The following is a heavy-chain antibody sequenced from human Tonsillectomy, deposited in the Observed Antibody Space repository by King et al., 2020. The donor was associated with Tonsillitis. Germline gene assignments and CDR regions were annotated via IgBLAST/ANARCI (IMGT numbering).Heavy chain of an antibody. V-gene: IGHV3-23*04. CDR1: GFTFSSYA. J-gene: IGHJ4*02. CDR2: ISGSGGST. Sequence: EVQLVESGGGLVQPGGSLRLSCAASGFTFSSYAMSWVRQAPGKGLEWVSAISGSGGSTYYADSVKGRFTISRDNSKNTLYLQMNSLRAEDTAVYYCANPQELYYDSGGYGGFDYWGQGALVTVSS. D-gene: IGHD3-22*01. CDR3: ANPQELYYDSGGYGGFDY.